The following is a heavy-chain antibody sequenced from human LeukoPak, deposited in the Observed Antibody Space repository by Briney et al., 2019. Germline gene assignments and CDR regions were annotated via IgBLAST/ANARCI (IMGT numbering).Heavy chain of an antibody. Sequence: GGSLRLSCAASGFTFSSYWMSWVRQAPGKGLEWVANIKQDGSEKYYVDSVKGRFTISRDNAKNSLYLQMNSLRAEDTAVYYCARNGYSYGSYNWFDPWGQGTLVTVSS. CDR1: GFTFSSYW. CDR3: ARNGYSYGSYNWFDP. D-gene: IGHD5-18*01. CDR2: IKQDGSEK. V-gene: IGHV3-7*01. J-gene: IGHJ5*02.